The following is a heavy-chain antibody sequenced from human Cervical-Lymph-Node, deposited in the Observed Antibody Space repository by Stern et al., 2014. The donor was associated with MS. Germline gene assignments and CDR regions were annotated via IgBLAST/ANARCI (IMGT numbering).Heavy chain of an antibody. CDR1: GFTFSSYS. CDR2: ISSSSSYI. V-gene: IGHV3-21*01. Sequence: EVQLVESGGGLVKPGGSLRLSCAASGFTFSSYSMNWVRQAPGKGLEWVSSISSSSSYIYYADSAKARFTISRDNAKNSLYLQMNSLRAEDTAVYYCARVRSSSWYDPIDYWGQGTLVTVSS. CDR3: ARVRSSSWYDPIDY. D-gene: IGHD6-13*01. J-gene: IGHJ4*02.